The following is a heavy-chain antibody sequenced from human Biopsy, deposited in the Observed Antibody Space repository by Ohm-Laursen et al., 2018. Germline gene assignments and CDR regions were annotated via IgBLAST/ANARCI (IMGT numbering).Heavy chain of an antibody. CDR1: GYTFTTYY. D-gene: IGHD2/OR15-2a*01. Sequence: ASVKVSCKASGYTFTTYYIHWVRQAPGQGLEWMGWISPYNDKTSYPPKLQDRVTMTADTSTNTAHMELRSLRSDDTAVYYCARVFCTSTTCYGLLDNWGQGTVVTASS. J-gene: IGHJ4*02. V-gene: IGHV1-18*04. CDR2: ISPYNDKT. CDR3: ARVFCTSTTCYGLLDN.